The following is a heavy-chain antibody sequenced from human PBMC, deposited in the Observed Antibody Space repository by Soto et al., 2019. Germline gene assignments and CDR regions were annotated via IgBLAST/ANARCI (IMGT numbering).Heavy chain of an antibody. V-gene: IGHV1-18*01. J-gene: IGHJ4*01. CDR1: GYTFASNG. CDR3: ATDSPAPYTISVRAAIFYSVH. CDR2: INTYNGNT. D-gene: IGHD2-21*01. Sequence: RASVKVSCKASGYTFASNGISWVRQAPGQGLEWMGWINTYNGNTKYAQKLQGRVTMTTDTPTSTAYMELRSLRSDDTAVYYSATDSPAPYTISVRAAIFYSVHWG.